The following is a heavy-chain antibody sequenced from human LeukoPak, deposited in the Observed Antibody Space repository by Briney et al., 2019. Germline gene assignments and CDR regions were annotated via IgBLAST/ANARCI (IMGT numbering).Heavy chain of an antibody. CDR1: GYTFTSYG. J-gene: IGHJ4*02. V-gene: IGHV1-18*04. Sequence: ASVKVSCKASGYTFTSYGISWVRQAPGQGLDWMGRVSAYNGDTNYAQRFQGRVTMTTDASTSTAYMELRSLRSDDTAVYYCARDCSTSCCPPFNYWGQGTLVTVSS. CDR3: ARDCSTSCCPPFNY. CDR2: VSAYNGDT. D-gene: IGHD2-2*01.